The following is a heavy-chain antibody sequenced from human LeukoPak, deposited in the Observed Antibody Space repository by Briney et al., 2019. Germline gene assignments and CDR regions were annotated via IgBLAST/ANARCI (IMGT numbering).Heavy chain of an antibody. CDR3: ARATFWSGYYRYDDAFDI. J-gene: IGHJ3*02. CDR1: GYTFTSYD. CDR2: MNPNSGNT. V-gene: IGHV1-8*01. Sequence: ASVKDSCKASGYTFTSYDINWVRQATGQGLEWMGWMNPNSGNTGYAQKFQGRVTMTRNTSISTAYMELSSLRSEDTAVYYCARATFWSGYYRYDDAFDIWGQGTMVTVSS. D-gene: IGHD3-3*01.